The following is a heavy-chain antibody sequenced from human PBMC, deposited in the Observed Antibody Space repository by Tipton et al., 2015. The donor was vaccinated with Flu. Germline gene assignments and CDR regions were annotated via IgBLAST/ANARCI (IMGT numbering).Heavy chain of an antibody. D-gene: IGHD1-26*01. J-gene: IGHJ5*02. CDR1: GGSISSGSYY. Sequence: TLSLTCSVSGGSISSGSYYWTWIRQPPGKGLEWIGHIYYTGSTSYSPSLKSRVAISRDKSMNQFSLRLTSVTAADTAVYFCARGSWEVRFDPWGQGTLVTVSS. CDR2: IYYTGST. CDR3: ARGSWEVRFDP. V-gene: IGHV4-31*03.